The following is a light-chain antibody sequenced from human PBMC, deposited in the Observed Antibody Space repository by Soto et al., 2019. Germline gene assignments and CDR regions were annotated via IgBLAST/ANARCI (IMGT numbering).Light chain of an antibody. J-gene: IGLJ2*01. V-gene: IGLV4-69*01. Sequence: QLVLTQSPSASASLGASVKLTCTLSSGHSSYAIAWHQRQPEKGPRDLMKLNSDGSHSKGDGIPDRFSGSSSGAERYLTLSSLQSEDEADYYCQTWGTGILVFGGGTKVTVL. CDR1: SGHSSYA. CDR3: QTWGTGILV. CDR2: LNSDGSH.